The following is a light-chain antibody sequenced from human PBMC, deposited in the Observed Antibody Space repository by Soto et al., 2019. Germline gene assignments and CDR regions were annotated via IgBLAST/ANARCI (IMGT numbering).Light chain of an antibody. V-gene: IGLV2-14*01. J-gene: IGLJ1*01. CDR1: SSDVGRYNY. CDR3: SSYTSSSTLYV. Sequence: QLVLTQPASVSGSPGQSITISCTGTSSDVGRYNYVSWFQQDPGKAPKLIIYQVTYRPSGVSNRFSGSKSGNTASLTISGLQAEDEADYYCSSYTSSSTLYVFGTGTQLTVL. CDR2: QVT.